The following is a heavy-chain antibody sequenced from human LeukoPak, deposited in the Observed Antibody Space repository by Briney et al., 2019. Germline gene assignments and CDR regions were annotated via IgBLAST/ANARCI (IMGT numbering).Heavy chain of an antibody. CDR3: ARVAYDYVWGSYRLDWFDP. Sequence: ASVKVSCKASGGTFSSYAISWVRQAPGQGLEWMGRIIPILGIANYAQKFQSRVTITADKSTSTAYMELSSLRSEDTAVYYCARVAYDYVWGSYRLDWFDPWGQGTLVTVSS. D-gene: IGHD3-16*02. CDR1: GGTFSSYA. CDR2: IIPILGIA. J-gene: IGHJ5*02. V-gene: IGHV1-69*04.